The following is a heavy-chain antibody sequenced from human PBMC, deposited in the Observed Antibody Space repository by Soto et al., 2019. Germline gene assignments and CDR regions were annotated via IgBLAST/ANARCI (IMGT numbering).Heavy chain of an antibody. J-gene: IGHJ6*02. Sequence: PGESLKISCKGSGYSFTSYWIGWVRQMPGKGLEWMGIIYPGDSDTRYSPSFQGQVTISADKSISTAYLQWSSLKASDTAMYYCARLTPGYGGDYYYGMDVWGQGTTVTVSS. CDR3: ARLTPGYGGDYYYGMDV. CDR2: IYPGDSDT. D-gene: IGHD2-15*01. CDR1: GYSFTSYW. V-gene: IGHV5-51*01.